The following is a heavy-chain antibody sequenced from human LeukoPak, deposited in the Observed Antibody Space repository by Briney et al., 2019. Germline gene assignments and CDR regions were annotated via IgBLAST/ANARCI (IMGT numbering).Heavy chain of an antibody. CDR1: GYTFTSYY. CDR3: ATGTNGLYGSNRFQGYFDD. CDR2: ITPTYGLV. Sequence: ASVKVSCKASGYTFTSYYMHWVRQAPGQGLEWMGGITPTYGLVHYAQKFQGRVTLTTDTSTGTADLEMNSLTFEDTAMYYCATGTNGLYGSNRFQGYFDDWGQGTLVTVLS. D-gene: IGHD6-13*01. J-gene: IGHJ4*02. V-gene: IGHV1-46*01.